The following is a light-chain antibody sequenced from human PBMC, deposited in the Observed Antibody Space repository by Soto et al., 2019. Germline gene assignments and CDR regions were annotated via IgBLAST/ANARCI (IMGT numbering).Light chain of an antibody. CDR3: LIWHSSAWV. CDR2: YKSDSDK. CDR1: SGINVGTHR. J-gene: IGLJ3*02. V-gene: IGLV5-45*03. Sequence: QLVLTQPSSLSASPGASASLTCTLRSGINVGTHRIYWYQQKPGSPPQYLLRYKSDSDKQQGSGVPSRFSGSKDPSANAGILLISGLQSEDEAYYYCLIWHSSAWVFGGGTQLTVL.